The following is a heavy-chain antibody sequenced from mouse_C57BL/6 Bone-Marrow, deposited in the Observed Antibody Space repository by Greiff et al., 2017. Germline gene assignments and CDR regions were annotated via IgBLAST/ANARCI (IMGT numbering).Heavy chain of an antibody. CDR3: ETYYDGTQDAMDY. V-gene: IGHV1-80*01. J-gene: IGHJ4*01. CDR1: GYAFSSYW. D-gene: IGHD1-1*01. Sequence: VQLQQPGAELVKPGASVKISCKASGYAFSSYWMNWVKQRPGKGLEWIGQIYPGDGDTNYNGKFKGKATLTADKSSSTAYMQLSSLTSEDSAVYFCETYYDGTQDAMDYWGQGTAGTVSS. CDR2: IYPGDGDT.